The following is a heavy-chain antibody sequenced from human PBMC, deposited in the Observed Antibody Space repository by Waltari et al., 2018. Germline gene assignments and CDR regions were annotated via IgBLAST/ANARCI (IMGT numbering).Heavy chain of an antibody. Sequence: QVQLQESGPGLVKPSETLSLTCAVSGYSISSGYYWGWIRQPPGKGLEWIGSIYHSGSTYYNPSIKSRVTISVDTSKNQFSLKLSSVTAADTAVYYCARHPALRYFDWFGGQGTLVTVSS. CDR3: ARHPALRYFDWF. CDR2: IYHSGST. D-gene: IGHD3-9*01. CDR1: GYSISSGYY. V-gene: IGHV4-38-2*01. J-gene: IGHJ4*02.